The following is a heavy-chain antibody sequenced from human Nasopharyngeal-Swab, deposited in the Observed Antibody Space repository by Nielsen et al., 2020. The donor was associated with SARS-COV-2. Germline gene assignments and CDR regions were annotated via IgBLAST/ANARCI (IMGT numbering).Heavy chain of an antibody. CDR3: ASRGQLTGAEYFQH. CDR1: GGTFSSYA. V-gene: IGHV1-69*13. J-gene: IGHJ1*01. Sequence: SVKVSCKASGGTFSSYAISWLRQAPGQGLEWMGGIIPIFGTANYAQKFQGRVTITADEFTSTAYMELSSLRSEDTAVYYCASRGQLTGAEYFQHWSQGTLVTVSS. CDR2: IIPIFGTA. D-gene: IGHD6-13*01.